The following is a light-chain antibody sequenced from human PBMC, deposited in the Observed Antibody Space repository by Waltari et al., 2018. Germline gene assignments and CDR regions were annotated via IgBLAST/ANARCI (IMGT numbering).Light chain of an antibody. CDR3: YSTTDNNLGV. J-gene: IGLJ1*01. V-gene: IGLV3-27*01. CDR2: QDS. Sequence: SSELTQPSSVSVSPGQTARTTCSGDMMPKKYPRWFQQKPGQAPVLVLYQDSARPSGIPERFSGSSSGTTVTLTISGAQVEDEADYYCYSTTDNNLGVFGPGTRVTVL. CDR1: MMPKKY.